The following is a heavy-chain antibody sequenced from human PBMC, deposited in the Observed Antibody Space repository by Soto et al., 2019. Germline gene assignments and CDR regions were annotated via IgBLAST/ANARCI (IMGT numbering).Heavy chain of an antibody. J-gene: IGHJ6*03. CDR2: ISSSSSYI. CDR1: GFTFSSYS. D-gene: IGHD2-15*01. Sequence: GGSLRLSCEASGFTFSSYSMNWVRQAPGKGLEWVSSISSSSSYIYYADSVKGRFTISRDNAKNSLYLQMNSLRAEDTAVYYCARDKGGIVVVVAATHSHYMDVWGKGTTVTVSS. CDR3: ARDKGGIVVVVAATHSHYMDV. V-gene: IGHV3-21*01.